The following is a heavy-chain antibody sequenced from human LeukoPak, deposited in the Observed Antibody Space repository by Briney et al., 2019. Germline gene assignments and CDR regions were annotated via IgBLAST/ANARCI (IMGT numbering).Heavy chain of an antibody. CDR2: INPSGGST. Sequence: ASVKVSCKASGYTFTSYYMHWVRQAPGQGLEWMGIINPSGGSTSYAQKFQGRVTMTRDMSTSTVYMELSSLRSEDTAVYYCAGADAGYGGSFDYWGQGTLVTVSS. CDR1: GYTFTSYY. V-gene: IGHV1-46*01. CDR3: AGADAGYGGSFDY. J-gene: IGHJ4*02. D-gene: IGHD5-12*01.